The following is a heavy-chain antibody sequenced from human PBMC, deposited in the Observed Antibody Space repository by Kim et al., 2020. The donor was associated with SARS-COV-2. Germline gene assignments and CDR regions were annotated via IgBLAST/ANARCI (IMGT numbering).Heavy chain of an antibody. CDR2: ISYDGSNE. CDR3: ARDNCSSNSCYIDV. CDR1: GFSFNNSP. D-gene: IGHD2-2*02. Sequence: GGSLRLSCAASGFSFNNSPMHWVRQAPGKGLEWVTFISYDGSNEFYAESVKGRFTISRDNSKNTLYVQMNSLRSEDTAIYYCARDNCSSNSCYIDVWGPGTAVTVS. J-gene: IGHJ3*01. V-gene: IGHV3-30-3*01.